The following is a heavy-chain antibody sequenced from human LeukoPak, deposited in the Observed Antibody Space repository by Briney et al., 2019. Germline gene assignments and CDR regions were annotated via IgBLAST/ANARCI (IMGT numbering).Heavy chain of an antibody. V-gene: IGHV3-30*04. D-gene: IGHD6-19*01. J-gene: IGHJ4*02. CDR3: AREYSSGWYTTMGY. CDR2: ISYDGSKK. CDR1: GFTFSSYA. Sequence: PGGSLRLSCAASGFTFSSYAMHWVRQAPGKGLEWVAVISYDGSKKYYADSVKGRFTISRDNSKNTLYLQMNSLRAEDTAVYYCAREYSSGWYTTMGYWGQGTLVTVSS.